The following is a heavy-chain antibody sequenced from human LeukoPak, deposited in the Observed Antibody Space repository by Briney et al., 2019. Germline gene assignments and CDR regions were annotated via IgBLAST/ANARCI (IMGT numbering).Heavy chain of an antibody. V-gene: IGHV1-8*02. CDR1: GYTFTGYY. D-gene: IGHD2-2*01. CDR2: MNPNSGNL. Sequence: ASVKVCCKASGYTFTGYYMHWVRQATGQGLGWMRLMNPNSGNLGYAQKFQGRVPMTRNASTSTAYIELSRMRSEDTAVYYCARGMAYCSSTSCHTLLDYWGQGTLLSLSS. CDR3: ARGMAYCSSTSCHTLLDY. J-gene: IGHJ4*02.